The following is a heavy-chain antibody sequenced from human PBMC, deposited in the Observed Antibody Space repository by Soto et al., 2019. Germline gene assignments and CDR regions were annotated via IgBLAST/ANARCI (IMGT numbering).Heavy chain of an antibody. V-gene: IGHV4-31*03. CDR1: GGSISSGGYY. CDR3: ARVLEYQLLYWCRAFDI. CDR2: IYYSGST. D-gene: IGHD2-2*02. J-gene: IGHJ3*02. Sequence: QVQLQESGPGLVKPSQTLSLTCTVSGGSISSGGYYWSWIRQHPGKGLEWIGYIYYSGSTYYNPSLKSRVTISVDTSKNQFSLKLSSVTAADTAVYYCARVLEYQLLYWCRAFDIWGQGTMVTVSS.